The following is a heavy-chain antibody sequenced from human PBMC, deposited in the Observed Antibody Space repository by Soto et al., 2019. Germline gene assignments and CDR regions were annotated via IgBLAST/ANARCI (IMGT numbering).Heavy chain of an antibody. CDR1: GFTFSRHT. CDR2: ISDDGSNT. D-gene: IGHD3-22*01. CDR3: AKDRYYDSSGYGNDAFDI. Sequence: GGSLRLSCAASGFTFSRHTMHWVRQAPGKGLEWVAAISDDGSNTYYADSVKGRFTISRDNSKNTLYLQMNSLRAEDTAVYYCAKDRYYDSSGYGNDAFDIWGQGTMVTVSS. V-gene: IGHV3-30-3*01. J-gene: IGHJ3*02.